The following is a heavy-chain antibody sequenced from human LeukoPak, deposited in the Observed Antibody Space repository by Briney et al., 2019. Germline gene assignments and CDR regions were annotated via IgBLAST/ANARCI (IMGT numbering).Heavy chain of an antibody. CDR2: IYHNGST. D-gene: IGHD5-18*01. J-gene: IGHJ5*02. CDR1: GYSISSGYY. CDR3: AREGKDTAMVHNWFDP. Sequence: SETLSLTCTVSGYSISSGYYWGWIRQPPGKGLEWIGSIYHNGSTYYNPSLKSRVTISVDTSKNQFSLKLSSVTAADTAVYYCAREGKDTAMVHNWFDPWGQGTLVTVSS. V-gene: IGHV4-38-2*02.